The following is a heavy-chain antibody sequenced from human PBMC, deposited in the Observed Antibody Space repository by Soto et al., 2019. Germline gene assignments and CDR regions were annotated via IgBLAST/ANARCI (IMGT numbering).Heavy chain of an antibody. CDR2: IYYSRST. CDR1: GGSISSGGYY. J-gene: IGHJ4*02. Sequence: SETLSLTCTVSGGSISSGGYYWSWIRQHPGKGLEWIGYIYYSRSTYYNPSLKSRVTISVDTSKNQFSLKLSSVTAADTAVYYCARENLGYCSGGSCRNFDYWGQGTLVTVSS. CDR3: ARENLGYCSGGSCRNFDY. V-gene: IGHV4-31*03. D-gene: IGHD2-15*01.